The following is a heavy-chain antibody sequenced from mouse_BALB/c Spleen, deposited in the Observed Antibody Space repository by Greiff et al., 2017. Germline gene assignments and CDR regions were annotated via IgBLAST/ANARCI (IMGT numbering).Heavy chain of an antibody. D-gene: IGHD2-10*02. V-gene: IGHV1-18*01. J-gene: IGHJ4*01. Sequence: VQLKQSGPELVKPGASVKIPCKASGYTFTDYNMDWVKQSHGKSLEWIGDINPNNGGTIYNQKFKGKATLTVDKSSSTAYMELRSLTSEDTAVYYCARSCLVCNYYAMDYWGQGTSVTVSS. CDR3: ARSCLVCNYYAMDY. CDR2: INPNNGGT. CDR1: GYTFTDYN.